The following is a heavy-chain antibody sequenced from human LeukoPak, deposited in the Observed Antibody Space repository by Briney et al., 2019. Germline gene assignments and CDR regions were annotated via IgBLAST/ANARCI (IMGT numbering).Heavy chain of an antibody. CDR2: INPHSGGT. CDR1: GYTFTGYY. Sequence: ASVKVSCKASGYTFTGYYLHWVRQAPGQGLEWMGWINPHSGGTNYAQKFQGRVTMTRDTSISTAYMELSRLRSDDTAVYYCARGGSVCSSTSCYYYYYYMDVWGKGTTVTISS. J-gene: IGHJ6*03. V-gene: IGHV1-2*02. D-gene: IGHD2-2*01. CDR3: ARGGSVCSSTSCYYYYYYMDV.